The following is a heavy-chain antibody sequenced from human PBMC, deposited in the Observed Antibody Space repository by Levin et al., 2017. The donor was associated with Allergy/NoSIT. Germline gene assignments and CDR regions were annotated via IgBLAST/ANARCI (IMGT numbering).Heavy chain of an antibody. V-gene: IGHV3-13*04. D-gene: IGHD6-13*01. CDR2: IDTAGRA. CDR1: GFTFSSYD. Sequence: PGGSLRLSCAASGFTFSSYDMHWVRQATGKGLEWVSAIDTAGRAYYPASVRGRFTISRENAKKSLYLQMNSLTAGDTAVYYCARGFGQQLQTLAAYWGQGTLVTVSS. J-gene: IGHJ4*02. CDR3: ARGFGQQLQTLAAY.